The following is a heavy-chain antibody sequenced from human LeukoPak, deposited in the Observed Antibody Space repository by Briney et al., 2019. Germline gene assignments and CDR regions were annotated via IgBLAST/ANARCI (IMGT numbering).Heavy chain of an antibody. D-gene: IGHD3-22*01. V-gene: IGHV3-23*01. J-gene: IGHJ3*02. Sequence: PGRSLRLSCAASGFTFSSYAMNWVRQSPERGLEWVSAISGTGGSTSYADSLKGRFTISRDNSRNTLYLQMSSLTAEDTAVYYCAKECGRHYDDRAFDIWGQGTMVTVSS. CDR2: ISGTGGST. CDR1: GFTFSSYA. CDR3: AKECGRHYDDRAFDI.